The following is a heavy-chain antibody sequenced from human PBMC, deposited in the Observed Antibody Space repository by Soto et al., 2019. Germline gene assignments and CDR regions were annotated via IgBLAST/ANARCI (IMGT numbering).Heavy chain of an antibody. Sequence: QVHLVQSGAEVKKPGASVKVSCKASGYTFTSYGITCVRQAPGQGLEWMGWISAHNGNTDYAQQLQGRVIVTRDTSTSTAYMELRSLISDDTAVYYCARGRYGDYWGQGALVTVYS. D-gene: IGHD1-1*01. CDR1: GYTFTSYG. CDR3: ARGRYGDY. V-gene: IGHV1-18*01. CDR2: ISAHNGNT. J-gene: IGHJ4*02.